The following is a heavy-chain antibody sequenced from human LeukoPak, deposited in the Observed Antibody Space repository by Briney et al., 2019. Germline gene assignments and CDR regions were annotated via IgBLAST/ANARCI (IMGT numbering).Heavy chain of an antibody. CDR2: IPTSGGGT. V-gene: IGHV3-23*01. Sequence: PGGSLRLSCAASGFSFNSYAMTWVRQAPGKGLEWVSSIPTSGGGTQYADSVQGRFTISRDNSKNTLCLQMTSLTAEDTAVYYCAKSYPGHNLEYYYDTSGYTDWGQGTLVTVSS. D-gene: IGHD3-22*01. CDR1: GFSFNSYA. J-gene: IGHJ4*02. CDR3: AKSYPGHNLEYYYDTSGYTD.